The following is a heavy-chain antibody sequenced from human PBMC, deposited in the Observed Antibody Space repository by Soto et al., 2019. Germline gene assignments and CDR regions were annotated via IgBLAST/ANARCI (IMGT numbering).Heavy chain of an antibody. Sequence: EERLVQSGGGLVQPGGPLRLSCAAYGFSIGGNYMSWVRQAPGKGLELVSLIYSGGNPFYADSMKGRFTLSRDNSYILVYLQMASLRAEDAAVYYCAGGPNSDCWGQGTLVIVSS. V-gene: IGHV3-53*01. J-gene: IGHJ4*02. CDR2: IYSGGNP. CDR3: AGGPNSDC. CDR1: GFSIGGNY. D-gene: IGHD2-21*01.